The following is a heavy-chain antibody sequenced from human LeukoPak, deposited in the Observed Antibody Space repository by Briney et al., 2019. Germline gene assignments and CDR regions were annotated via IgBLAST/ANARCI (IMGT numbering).Heavy chain of an antibody. CDR1: GFTFSSYW. CDR3: ARVNYYDSSGSDAFDI. J-gene: IGHJ3*02. D-gene: IGHD3-22*01. CDR2: IKQDGSEK. V-gene: IGHV3-7*01. Sequence: GGSLRLYCAASGFTFSSYWMSWVRQAPGKGLEWVANIKQDGSEKYYVDSVKGRFTISRDNAKNSLYLQMNSLRAEDTAVYYCARVNYYDSSGSDAFDIWGQGTMVTVSS.